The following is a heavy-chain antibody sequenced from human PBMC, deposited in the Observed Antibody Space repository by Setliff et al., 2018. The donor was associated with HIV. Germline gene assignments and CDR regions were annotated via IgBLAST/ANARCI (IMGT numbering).Heavy chain of an antibody. V-gene: IGHV1-46*01. CDR3: ASPIRSRENLYYYGVDV. D-gene: IGHD2-2*01. CDR2: INPSGGST. Sequence: ASVKVSCKASGYTFTSYYMHWVRQAPGQGLEWMGIINPSGGSTSYAQKFQGRVTMTRDTSTSTVYMELSSLRSEDTAVYYCASPIRSRENLYYYGVDVWGQGTTVTVSS. CDR1: GYTFTSYY. J-gene: IGHJ6*02.